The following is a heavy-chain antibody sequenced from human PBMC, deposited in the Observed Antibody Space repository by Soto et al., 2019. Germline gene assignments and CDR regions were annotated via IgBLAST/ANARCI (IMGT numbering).Heavy chain of an antibody. Sequence: LRLSCAASGFTFSSYGMHWVRQSPGKGLEWVAVIWYDGSNKYYADSVKGRFTISRDNSKNTLYLQMNSLRAEDTAVYYCARDIAAAAVYYYYGMDVWGQGTTVTVSS. CDR1: GFTFSSYG. D-gene: IGHD6-13*01. V-gene: IGHV3-33*01. CDR3: ARDIAAAAVYYYYGMDV. J-gene: IGHJ6*02. CDR2: IWYDGSNK.